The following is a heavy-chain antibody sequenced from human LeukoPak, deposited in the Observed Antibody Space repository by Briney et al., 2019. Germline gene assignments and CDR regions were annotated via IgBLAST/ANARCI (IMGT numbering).Heavy chain of an antibody. CDR3: AKPTSGLAAAGFDC. Sequence: PGGSLRLSCAASGFTFSTYWMNWVRQAPGKGLEWVANIKEDGSDNYYVDSVKGRFTISRDNAKNSLFLQMNRLRAEDTAVYYCAKPTSGLAAAGFDCWGQGTLVTVSS. CDR1: GFTFSTYW. CDR2: IKEDGSDN. V-gene: IGHV3-7*05. J-gene: IGHJ4*02. D-gene: IGHD6-13*01.